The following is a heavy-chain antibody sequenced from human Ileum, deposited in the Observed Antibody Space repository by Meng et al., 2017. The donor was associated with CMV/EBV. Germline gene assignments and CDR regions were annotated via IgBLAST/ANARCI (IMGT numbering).Heavy chain of an antibody. CDR3: PRYGGSWFLDS. J-gene: IGHJ4*02. CDR1: GFTVSSNY. CDR2: IYSGGST. V-gene: IGHV3-53*01. Sequence: GGSLRLSCAASGFTVSSNYMSWVRQAPGKGLEWVSVIYSGGSTYYADSVKGRFTISRDNSKNTLYLQMNSLRAEDTAVYYCPRYGGSWFLDSWGQGTLVTVSS. D-gene: IGHD6-13*01.